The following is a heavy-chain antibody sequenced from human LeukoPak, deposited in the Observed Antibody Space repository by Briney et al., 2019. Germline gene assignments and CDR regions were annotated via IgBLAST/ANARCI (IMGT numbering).Heavy chain of an antibody. CDR1: GGSVSSGNYY. V-gene: IGHV4-39*07. CDR2: INHSGST. Sequence: SETLSLTCTVSGGSVSSGNYYWSWIRQPPGKGLEWIGEINHSGSTNYNPSLKSRVTISVDTSKNQFSLKLSSVTAADTAVYYCARGYYYGGAFDIWGQGTMVTVSS. CDR3: ARGYYYGGAFDI. D-gene: IGHD3-10*01. J-gene: IGHJ3*02.